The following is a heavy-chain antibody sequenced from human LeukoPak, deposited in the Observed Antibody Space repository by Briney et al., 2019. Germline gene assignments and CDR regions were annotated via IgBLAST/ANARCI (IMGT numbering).Heavy chain of an antibody. V-gene: IGHV4-31*03. Sequence: SQTLSLTCTVSGDSVTSRGYSWTWIRQPPGKGLEWIGYISYSGDTHYNSSLKSRLTISVDASKNQFSLRLTPVTAADTAVYFCARDVLLTSSPDAFDIWGRGTMVLVSA. J-gene: IGHJ3*02. D-gene: IGHD2-21*02. CDR3: ARDVLLTSSPDAFDI. CDR1: GDSVTSRGYS. CDR2: ISYSGDT.